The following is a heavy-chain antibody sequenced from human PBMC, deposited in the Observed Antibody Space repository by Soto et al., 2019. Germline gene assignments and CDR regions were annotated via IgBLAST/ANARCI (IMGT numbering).Heavy chain of an antibody. CDR2: IIPLFGTT. CDR3: ARSGEAYYDVLTGYYKGSWFDP. D-gene: IGHD3-9*01. CDR1: GGSFSYYA. Sequence: QVQLVQSGAEVRRTGSSVKVSCKASGGSFSYYAFSWVRQGPGQGLEWMGGIIPLFGTTKYAQTFQGRVTITADESTKIVYMELSSLRSEDTVGYYCARSGEAYYDVLTGYYKGSWFDPWGQGTLVTVSS. V-gene: IGHV1-69*01. J-gene: IGHJ5*02.